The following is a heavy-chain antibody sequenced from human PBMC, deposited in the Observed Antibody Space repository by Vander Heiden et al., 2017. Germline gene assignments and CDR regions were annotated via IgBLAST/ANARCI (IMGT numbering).Heavy chain of an antibody. V-gene: IGHV3-21*01. CDR1: GFLFSSYA. J-gene: IGHJ4*02. Sequence: EVQLVESGGGLVKHGCSLSLSCAASGFLFSSYAMNWVRQAPGQGLEWVSSISSSSTNINYADTLKDRFTITRDNAKNSVYMQMNSLRADDTAVYYCARRIVDGGKAFDYWGQGTLVTVSS. CDR2: ISSSSTNI. D-gene: IGHD2-15*01. CDR3: ARRIVDGGKAFDY.